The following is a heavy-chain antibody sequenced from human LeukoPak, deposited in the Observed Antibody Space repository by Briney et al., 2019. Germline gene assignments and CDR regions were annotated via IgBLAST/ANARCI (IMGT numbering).Heavy chain of an antibody. CDR2: IIPIFGTA. CDR3: ARWGNCGGDCSPYFDY. Sequence: GASVKVSCKASGGTFSSYAISWVRQAPGQGLEWMGGIIPIFGTANYVQKFQGRVTITTDESTSTAYMELSSLRSEDTAVYYCARWGNCGGDCSPYFDYWGQGTLVTVSS. D-gene: IGHD2-21*02. V-gene: IGHV1-69*05. J-gene: IGHJ4*02. CDR1: GGTFSSYA.